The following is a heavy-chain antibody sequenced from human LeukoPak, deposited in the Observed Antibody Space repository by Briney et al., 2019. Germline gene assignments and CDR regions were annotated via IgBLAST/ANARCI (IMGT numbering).Heavy chain of an antibody. V-gene: IGHV3-21*04. CDR3: ATPLDYYDRSDSHQGGD. J-gene: IGHJ4*02. CDR1: GFTFSSYS. D-gene: IGHD3-22*01. CDR2: ISSSSSYI. Sequence: GGSLRLSCAASGFTFSSYSMNWVRQAPGKGLEWVSSISSSSSYIYYADSVKGRFTISRDNAKNSLYLQMNSLRAEDTAVYYCATPLDYYDRSDSHQGGDWGQGTLVTVSS.